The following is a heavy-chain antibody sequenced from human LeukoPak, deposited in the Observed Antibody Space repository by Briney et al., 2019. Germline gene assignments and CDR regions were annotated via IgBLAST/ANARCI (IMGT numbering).Heavy chain of an antibody. J-gene: IGHJ3*01. CDR2: INPNSGGT. Sequence: VASVKVSCKASGYTFTGYYMHWVRQAPGQGLEWMGWINPNSGGTNYAQKFQGRVTMTRDTSISTAYMELSRLRSDDTAVYYCARDGFSTSHAFDLWGQGTMVTVSS. CDR3: ARDGFSTSHAFDL. D-gene: IGHD6-13*01. CDR1: GYTFTGYY. V-gene: IGHV1-2*02.